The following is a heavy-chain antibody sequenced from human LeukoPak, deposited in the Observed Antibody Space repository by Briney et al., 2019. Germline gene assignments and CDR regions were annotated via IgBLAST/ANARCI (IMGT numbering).Heavy chain of an antibody. CDR1: GFTFSNYA. V-gene: IGHV3-30*03. CDR2: ISYDGSNK. D-gene: IGHD3-22*01. J-gene: IGHJ3*02. Sequence: GGSLRLSCAASGFTFSNYAMSWVRQAPGKGLEWVAVISYDGSNKYYADSVKGRFTISRDNFKKTLYLQMNSLRAEDTAVYYCAATYDSSGYQPGGAFDIWGQGTMVTVSS. CDR3: AATYDSSGYQPGGAFDI.